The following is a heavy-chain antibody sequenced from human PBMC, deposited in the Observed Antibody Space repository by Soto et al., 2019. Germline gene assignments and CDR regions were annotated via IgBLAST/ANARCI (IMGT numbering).Heavy chain of an antibody. V-gene: IGHV3-30*18. CDR3: AQDPGWSSADLEY. D-gene: IGHD6-19*01. J-gene: IGHJ4*02. CDR2: MSYDGSSK. Sequence: GGSLRLSCAASGFNFSSFGMHWVRQAPGKGLEWVALMSYDGSSKYYQDSLKGRFTISRDKSKNTLYLQMSSLRVEDTAVYYCAQDPGWSSADLEYSGQVTLVPVSS. CDR1: GFNFSSFG.